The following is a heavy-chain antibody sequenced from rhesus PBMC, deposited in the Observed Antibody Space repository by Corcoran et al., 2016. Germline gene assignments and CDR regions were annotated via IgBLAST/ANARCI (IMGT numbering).Heavy chain of an antibody. CDR2: IGGSSGST. CDR3: AREDAATVIDY. D-gene: IGHD5-12*01. V-gene: IGHV4-165*01. Sequence: QVQLEESGPGLVKPSDTLSLTCAGPCGSIIGYYWNLLRLPPGKGLEWIGYIGGSSGSTDYNPSLKSRGAISTDTSKNQLSLRLSSVTAADTAVYYCAREDAATVIDYWGQGVMVTVSS. J-gene: IGHJ4*01. CDR1: CGSIIGYY.